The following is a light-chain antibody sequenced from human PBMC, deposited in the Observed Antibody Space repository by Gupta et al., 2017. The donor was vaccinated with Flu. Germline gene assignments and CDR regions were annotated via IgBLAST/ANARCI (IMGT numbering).Light chain of an antibody. CDR3: QQLCPYPS. V-gene: IGKV1-9*01. J-gene: IGKJ4*01. Sequence: DIQLTQSPSSLSASVGDRVTITCRASQGISNYLAWYQQEPGKDPKLQSYSACALESGVPSRVSGSGSETEFTLTIRRLEAEELATCYWQQLCPYPSFGEGTNVEIK. CDR1: QGISNY. CDR2: SAC.